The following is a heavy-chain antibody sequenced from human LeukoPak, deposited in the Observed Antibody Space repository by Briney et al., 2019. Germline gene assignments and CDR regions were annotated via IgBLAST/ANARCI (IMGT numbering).Heavy chain of an antibody. Sequence: GASVKVSCKASGYTFTVYYIHWVRQAPGQGLEWMGWINPNSGGTHYAEILQDRVTMTRDTSLTTVYMELSSLRSADTAIYYCAREIYTRSWYDGFDIWAQGTMVTVSS. CDR3: AREIYTRSWYDGFDI. D-gene: IGHD6-13*01. V-gene: IGHV1-2*02. J-gene: IGHJ3*02. CDR1: GYTFTVYY. CDR2: INPNSGGT.